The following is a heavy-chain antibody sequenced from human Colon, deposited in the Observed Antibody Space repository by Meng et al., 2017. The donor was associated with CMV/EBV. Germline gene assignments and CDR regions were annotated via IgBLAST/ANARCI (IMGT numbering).Heavy chain of an antibody. V-gene: IGHV4-30-2*01. CDR1: GGSGSSGGYS. D-gene: IGHD1-1*01. CDR3: ARGGQLWFDF. Sequence: TCAVSGGSGSSGGYSWNWIRRPPGKGLEWIGSIHNNENTDYRTSLRSRVTMSVDGSKNQFTLKMTSVTAADTAVYYCARGGQLWFDFWGQGALVTVSS. CDR2: IHNNENT. J-gene: IGHJ4*02.